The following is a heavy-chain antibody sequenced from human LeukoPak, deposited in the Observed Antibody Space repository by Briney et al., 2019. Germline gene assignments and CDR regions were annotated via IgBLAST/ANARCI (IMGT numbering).Heavy chain of an antibody. CDR3: ARDNYGSGSYFYYYYYMDV. V-gene: IGHV4-4*02. CDR1: GGSISSSNW. CDR2: IYTSGST. D-gene: IGHD3-10*01. J-gene: IGHJ6*03. Sequence: PSETLSLTCAVSGGSISSSNWWSWVRQPPGKGLEWIGRIYTSGSTNYNPSLKSRVTMSVDTSKNQFSLKLSSVTAADTAVYYCARDNYGSGSYFYYYYYMDVWGKGTTVTISS.